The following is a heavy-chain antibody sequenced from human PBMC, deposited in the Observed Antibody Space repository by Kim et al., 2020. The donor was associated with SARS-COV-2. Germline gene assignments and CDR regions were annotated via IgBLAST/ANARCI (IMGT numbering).Heavy chain of an antibody. CDR3: ASRIAVAGTYYYYGMDV. CDR1: GGTFSSYA. D-gene: IGHD6-19*01. Sequence: SVKVSCKASGGTFSSYAISWVRQAPGQGLEWMGGIIPIFGTANYAQKFQGRVTITADESTSTAYMELSSLRSEDTAVYYCASRIAVAGTYYYYGMDVWGQGTTVTVSS. J-gene: IGHJ6*02. CDR2: IIPIFGTA. V-gene: IGHV1-69*13.